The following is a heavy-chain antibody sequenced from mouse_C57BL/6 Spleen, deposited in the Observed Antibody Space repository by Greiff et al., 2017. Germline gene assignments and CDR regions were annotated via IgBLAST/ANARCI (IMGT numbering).Heavy chain of an antibody. V-gene: IGHV1-80*01. Sequence: VQLQQSGAELVKPGASVKLSCTASGYAFSSYWMTWVQQRPGKGLEWIGQIYPGDGDTNYNGKFKGKATLSGDKSYNTAYMQLSSLTSEDSAVYFCARSRCDGYPFYFGCWDKDTTLTVS. CDR2: IYPGDGDT. CDR3: ARSRCDGYPFYFGC. D-gene: IGHD2-3*01. J-gene: IGHJ2*01. CDR1: GYAFSSYW.